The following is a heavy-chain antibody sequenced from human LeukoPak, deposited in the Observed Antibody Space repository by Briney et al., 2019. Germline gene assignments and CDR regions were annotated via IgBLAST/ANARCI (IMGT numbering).Heavy chain of an antibody. D-gene: IGHD3-10*01. Sequence: KPSETLSLTCAVYGGSLSGYYWSWIRQPPGKGLEWIGEINHSGSTNYNPSLKSRVTISVDTSKNQFSLKLSSVTAADTAVYYCARVVGVLLWFGELRWDSYFDYWGQGTLVNVSS. CDR2: INHSGST. J-gene: IGHJ4*02. CDR1: GGSLSGYY. CDR3: ARVVGVLLWFGELRWDSYFDY. V-gene: IGHV4-34*01.